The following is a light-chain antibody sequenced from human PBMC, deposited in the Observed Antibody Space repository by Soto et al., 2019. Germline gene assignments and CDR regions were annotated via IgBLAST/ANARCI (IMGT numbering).Light chain of an antibody. CDR2: LTS. J-gene: IGKJ1*01. Sequence: EIVMTQSPLSLSVTPGEPASISCRSSQSLLHGNGNHYLDWYLQKPGQSPQLLIYLTSNRAYGVPDRFSGSGSGTDVTLKISRVEAEDVGVYYCMQPLQTPRTFGQGTKVEIK. CDR3: MQPLQTPRT. V-gene: IGKV2-28*01. CDR1: QSLLHGNGNHY.